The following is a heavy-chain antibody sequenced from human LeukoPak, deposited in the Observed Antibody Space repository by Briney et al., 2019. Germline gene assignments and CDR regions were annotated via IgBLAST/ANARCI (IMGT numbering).Heavy chain of an antibody. Sequence: GGSLRLSCASSGFTVSSHYMSWARQAPGKGLEWVSVINSAGKTYYADSVKGRFTISRDSSKNTLYLQMNSLRAEDTAVYYCARDIYYYDTSVSSHYFDYWGQGTLVTVSS. D-gene: IGHD3-22*01. CDR1: GFTVSSHY. CDR3: ARDIYYYDTSVSSHYFDY. J-gene: IGHJ4*02. V-gene: IGHV3-66*01. CDR2: INSAGKT.